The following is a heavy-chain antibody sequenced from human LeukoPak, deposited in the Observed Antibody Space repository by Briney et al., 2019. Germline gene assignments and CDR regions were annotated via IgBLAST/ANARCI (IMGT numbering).Heavy chain of an antibody. V-gene: IGHV4-34*01. CDR2: INHSGST. CDR1: GGSFSGYY. Sequence: SETLSLTCAVSGGSFSGYYWSWVRQPPGKGLEWIGEINHSGSTNYNPSLKSRVTISVDTSKNQFSLKLSSVSAADTPVYFCTRGETYYYDSSGYPVFDYWGQGTLVTVSS. D-gene: IGHD3-22*01. CDR3: TRGETYYYDSSGYPVFDY. J-gene: IGHJ4*02.